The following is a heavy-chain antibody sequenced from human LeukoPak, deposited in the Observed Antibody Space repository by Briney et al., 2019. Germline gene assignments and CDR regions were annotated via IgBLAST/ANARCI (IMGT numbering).Heavy chain of an antibody. CDR1: GGSISSYY. D-gene: IGHD3-10*01. CDR2: IYSSGST. Sequence: SETLSLTCTVSGGSISSYYWSWIRQPAGKGLEWIGRIYSSGSTNYNPSLKSRVTMSVDSSKNQISLKLSSVTAADTAIYYCARDLERPGTYHYYYYMDVWGKGTTVTISS. CDR3: ARDLERPGTYHYYYYMDV. J-gene: IGHJ6*03. V-gene: IGHV4-4*07.